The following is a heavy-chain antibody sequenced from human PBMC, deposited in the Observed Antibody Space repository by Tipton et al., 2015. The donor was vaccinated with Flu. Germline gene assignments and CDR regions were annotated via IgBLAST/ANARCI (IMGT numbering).Heavy chain of an antibody. V-gene: IGHV4-59*01. CDR3: ARGLGGNNPY. CDR2: FYHTGDT. CDR1: GDSITGYY. D-gene: IGHD1-14*01. J-gene: IGHJ4*02. Sequence: LVKPTETLSPTCSVSGDSITGYYWSWIRQSPGKGLEWIGYFYHTGDTNYNPSLASRVTISVDMSTNQLSLHLRSVTAADTAVYYCARGLGGNNPYWGRGTLVTVSS.